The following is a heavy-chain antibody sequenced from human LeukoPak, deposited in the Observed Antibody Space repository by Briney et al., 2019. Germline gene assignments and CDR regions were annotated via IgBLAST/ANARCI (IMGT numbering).Heavy chain of an antibody. D-gene: IGHD3-10*01. Sequence: PSETLSLTCAVYGSSFSGYYWSWIRQPPGKGLEWIGEIHHSGSTNSNPSLKSRVTISVDTSKNQFSLKLSSVTAADTAVYYCARQRPITMVRGRYFDYWGQGTLVTVSS. V-gene: IGHV4-34*01. CDR1: GSSFSGYY. CDR2: IHHSGST. CDR3: ARQRPITMVRGRYFDY. J-gene: IGHJ4*02.